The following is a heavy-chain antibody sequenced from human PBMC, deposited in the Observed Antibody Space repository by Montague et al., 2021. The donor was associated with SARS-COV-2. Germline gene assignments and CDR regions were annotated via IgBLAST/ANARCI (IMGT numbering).Heavy chain of an antibody. V-gene: IGHV4-59*08. CDR1: GGSISSYY. CDR2: IYYSGST. J-gene: IGHJ5*01. Sequence: SETLSLTCTVSGGSISSYYCSWIRQPPGKGLELIWYIYYSGSTNYNPSLKSRGTLSVDTAKNQFSLKLSSVTAADTAVYYCARQRKATVVLDLLFDSWGQGTLVTVSS. CDR3: ARQRKATVVLDLLFDS. D-gene: IGHD4-23*01.